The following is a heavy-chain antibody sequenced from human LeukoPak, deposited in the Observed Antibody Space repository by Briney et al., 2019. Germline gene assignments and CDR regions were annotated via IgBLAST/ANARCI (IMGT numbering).Heavy chain of an antibody. J-gene: IGHJ2*01. Sequence: PGGSLRLSCAASGFTFSSYAMSWVRQAPGKGLEWVSAISGSGGSTYYADSVKGRFTISRDNSKNTLYLQMNSLRAEDTAVYYCAKGWPSSSWYMWYFDLWGRGTLVTVSS. CDR1: GFTFSSYA. V-gene: IGHV3-23*01. CDR3: AKGWPSSSWYMWYFDL. D-gene: IGHD6-13*01. CDR2: ISGSGGST.